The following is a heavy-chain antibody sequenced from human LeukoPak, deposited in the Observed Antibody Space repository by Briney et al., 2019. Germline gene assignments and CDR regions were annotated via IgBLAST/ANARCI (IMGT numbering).Heavy chain of an antibody. CDR2: ISGSGGST. V-gene: IGHV3-23*01. J-gene: IGHJ6*02. CDR3: AKTSVAGTRYNYYAMDV. Sequence: PGGSLRLSCAASGFTFSNYAMSWVRQAPGKGLEWVSTISGSGGSTHYADSVKGRFTISRDNSKNTLSLQMNSLRGEDTAVYYCAKTSVAGTRYNYYAMDVWGQGTTVTVSS. D-gene: IGHD6-13*01. CDR1: GFTFSNYA.